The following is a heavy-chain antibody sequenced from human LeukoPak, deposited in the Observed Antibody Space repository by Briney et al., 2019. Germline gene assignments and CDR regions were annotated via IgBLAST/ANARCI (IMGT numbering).Heavy chain of an antibody. CDR1: GFTFSSYG. CDR3: ARETSSVHSNAGPPFDY. D-gene: IGHD2-15*01. CDR2: IWYDGSNK. J-gene: IGHJ4*02. V-gene: IGHV3-33*01. Sequence: PGGSLRLSCAASGFTFSSYGMHWVRQAPGKGLEWVAVIWYDGSNKYYADSVKGRFTISRDNSKNTLYLQMNSLRAEDTAVYYCARETSSVHSNAGPPFDYWGQGTLVTVSS.